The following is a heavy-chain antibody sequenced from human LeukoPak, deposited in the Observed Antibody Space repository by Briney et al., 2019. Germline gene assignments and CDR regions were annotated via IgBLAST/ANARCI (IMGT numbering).Heavy chain of an antibody. V-gene: IGHV3-30*04. Sequence: GGSLRLSCAASGFTFSSYAMHWVRQAPGKGLEWVAVIPYDGSNKYYADSVKGRFTISRDNSKNTLYLQMNSLRAEDTAVYYCAKARYAYYYYYMDVWGKGTTVTVSS. D-gene: IGHD1-1*01. J-gene: IGHJ6*03. CDR1: GFTFSSYA. CDR3: AKARYAYYYYYMDV. CDR2: IPYDGSNK.